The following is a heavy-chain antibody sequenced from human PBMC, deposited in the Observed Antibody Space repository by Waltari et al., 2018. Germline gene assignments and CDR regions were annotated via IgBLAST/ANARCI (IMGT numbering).Heavy chain of an antibody. Sequence: QVQLQQWGAGLLKPSETLSLTCAVYGGSFSGYYWSWIRQPPGKGLEWIGEINHSGSTNYNPSLKSRVTISVDTSKNQFSLKLSSVTAADTAVYYCARRAGIAAAGTYWYFDLWGRGTLVTVSS. CDR1: GGSFSGYY. J-gene: IGHJ2*01. V-gene: IGHV4-34*01. D-gene: IGHD6-13*01. CDR2: INHSGST. CDR3: ARRAGIAAAGTYWYFDL.